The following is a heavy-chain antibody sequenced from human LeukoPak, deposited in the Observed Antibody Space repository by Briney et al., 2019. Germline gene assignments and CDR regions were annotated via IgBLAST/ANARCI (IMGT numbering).Heavy chain of an antibody. V-gene: IGHV4-38-2*02. J-gene: IGHJ4*02. D-gene: IGHD1-7*01. CDR2: IYHSGST. CDR3: ARESQLQEDY. CDR1: GYSISSGYY. Sequence: SETLSLTCTVSGYSISSGYYWGWIRQPPGKGLEWIGSIYHSGSTYYNPSLKSRVTISVDTSKNQFSLKLSSVTAADTAVYYCARESQLQEDYWGQGTLVTVSS.